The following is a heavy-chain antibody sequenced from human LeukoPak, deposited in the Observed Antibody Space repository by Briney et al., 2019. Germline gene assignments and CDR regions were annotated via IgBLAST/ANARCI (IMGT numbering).Heavy chain of an antibody. CDR1: GYTFTGYY. CDR3: ARDPRIAAACRY. J-gene: IGHJ4*02. Sequence: ASVKVSCKASGYTFTGYYMHWVRQAPGQGLEWMGWINPNSGGTNYAQKFQGRVTMTRDTSISTAYMELSRLRSDDTTVYYCARDPRIAAACRYWGQGTLVTVSS. V-gene: IGHV1-2*02. CDR2: INPNSGGT. D-gene: IGHD6-13*01.